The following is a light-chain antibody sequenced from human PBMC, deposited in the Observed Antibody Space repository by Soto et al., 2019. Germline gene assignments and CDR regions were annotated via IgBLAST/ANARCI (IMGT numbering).Light chain of an antibody. CDR1: QSVSSY. J-gene: IGKJ5*01. V-gene: IGKV3-11*01. CDR2: DAS. Sequence: EIVLTQSPATLSLSPGERATRSCRASQSVSSYLAWYQQKPGQAPRLLSYDASNRATGIPARFSGSGSGTDFTLTISSLEPEDFAVYYCQQRSNWPSFGQGKRLEIQ. CDR3: QQRSNWPS.